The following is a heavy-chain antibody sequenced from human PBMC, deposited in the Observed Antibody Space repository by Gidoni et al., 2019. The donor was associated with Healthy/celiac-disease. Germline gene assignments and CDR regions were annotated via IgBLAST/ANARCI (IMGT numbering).Heavy chain of an antibody. Sequence: QVQLVESGGGVVQPGRSLRLSCAASGFTFSSYGMHWVRQAPGKGLEWVAVISYDGSNKYYADSVKGRFTISRDNSKNTLYLQMNSLRAEDTAVYYCATPGFVVVAAPPDYWGQGTLVTVSS. D-gene: IGHD2-15*01. CDR2: ISYDGSNK. CDR3: ATPGFVVVAAPPDY. CDR1: GFTFSSYG. J-gene: IGHJ4*02. V-gene: IGHV3-30*03.